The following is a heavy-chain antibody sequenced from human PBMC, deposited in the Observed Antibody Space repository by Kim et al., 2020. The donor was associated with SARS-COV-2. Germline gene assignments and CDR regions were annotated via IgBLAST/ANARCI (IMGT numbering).Heavy chain of an antibody. J-gene: IGHJ2*01. CDR1: GGSISSSSYY. CDR3: AREYYDILTGYRIYWYFDL. D-gene: IGHD3-9*01. V-gene: IGHV4-39*07. Sequence: SETLSLTCTVSGGSISSSSYYWGWIRQPPGKGLEWIGSIYYSGSTYYNPSLKSRVTISVDTSKNQFSLKLSSVTAADTAVYYCAREYYDILTGYRIYWYFDLWGRGTLVTVSS. CDR2: IYYSGST.